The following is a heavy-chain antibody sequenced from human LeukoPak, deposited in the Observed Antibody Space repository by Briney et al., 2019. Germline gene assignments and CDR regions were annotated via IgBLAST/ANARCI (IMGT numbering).Heavy chain of an antibody. J-gene: IGHJ3*02. Sequence: PGGSLRLSCADSGFRFSYHDMHWVRQAPGKGLEFVSSIGAAGAHTFYADSVKGRFTISRDNFQSTMYLQMDGLRPEDSAVYYCARELGGTKTGGFDIWGQGTVVTVSS. CDR1: GFRFSYHD. CDR2: IGAAGAHT. V-gene: IGHV3-64*02. D-gene: IGHD1-14*01. CDR3: ARELGGTKTGGFDI.